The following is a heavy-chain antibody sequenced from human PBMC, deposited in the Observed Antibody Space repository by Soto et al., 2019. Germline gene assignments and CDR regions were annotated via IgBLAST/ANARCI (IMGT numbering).Heavy chain of an antibody. Sequence: QVQLVQSGAEVKKPGASVKVSCKASGYTFTHYYIHWVRQAPGQGLEWMGMINPSGGSTDYAQKFQGRVTMPTDTSTTTVYMELSSLRSDDTALYYCARPPFPGCINGVCYPCDHWGQGTLVTVSS. CDR2: INPSGGST. V-gene: IGHV1-46*01. J-gene: IGHJ4*02. D-gene: IGHD2-8*01. CDR1: GYTFTHYY. CDR3: ARPPFPGCINGVCYPCDH.